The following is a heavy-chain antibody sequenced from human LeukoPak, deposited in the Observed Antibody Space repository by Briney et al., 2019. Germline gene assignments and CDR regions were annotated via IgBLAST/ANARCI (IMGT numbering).Heavy chain of an antibody. CDR1: GFTFSTYS. CDR2: ISSSSRTI. CDR3: VSQLGINQAFDI. V-gene: IGHV3-48*02. J-gene: IGHJ3*02. D-gene: IGHD7-27*01. Sequence: PGRSLRLSCAASGFTFSTYSMNWVRQAPGKGLEWVSCISSSSRTIYYADSVKGRFTISRDNAKNSLYLQMNSLRDEDTAVYYCVSQLGINQAFDIWGQGTMVTVSS.